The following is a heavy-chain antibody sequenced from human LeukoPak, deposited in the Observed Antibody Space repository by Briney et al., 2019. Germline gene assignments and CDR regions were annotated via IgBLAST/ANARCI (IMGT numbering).Heavy chain of an antibody. CDR2: FDPEDGET. J-gene: IGHJ3*02. Sequence: ASVKVSCTVSGYTLTELSMHWVRQAPGKGLEGMGGFDPEDGETIYAQKLQGRVTMTEDTSTDTAYMELSSLRSEDTAVYYCATSPLGYCTNGVCPRGAFDIWGQGTMVTVSS. CDR1: GYTLTELS. D-gene: IGHD2-8*01. CDR3: ATSPLGYCTNGVCPRGAFDI. V-gene: IGHV1-24*01.